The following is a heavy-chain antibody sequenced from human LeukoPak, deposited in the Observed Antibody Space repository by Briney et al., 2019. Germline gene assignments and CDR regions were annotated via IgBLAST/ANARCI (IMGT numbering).Heavy chain of an antibody. CDR3: ARGAAVAVEL. J-gene: IGHJ4*02. CDR1: GFTLTDYN. V-gene: IGHV3-30*02. CDR2: IRYDGTTK. D-gene: IGHD6-19*01. Sequence: GGSLRLSCAASGFTLTDYNMHWVRQAPGKGLEYVAFIRYDGTTKYYADSVKGRFTMSRDKSKNTLYLQMNSLRREDTAGYYCARGAAVAVELWGQGTLVTVSS.